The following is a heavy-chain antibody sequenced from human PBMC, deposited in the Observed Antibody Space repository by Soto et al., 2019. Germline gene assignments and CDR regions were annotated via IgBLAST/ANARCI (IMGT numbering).Heavy chain of an antibody. Sequence: EVQLLESGGGLVQPGGSLRLSCAASEFTFSTHAMTWVRQAPGTGLEWVSSISGSGGSTYYADSVKGRFTISRDNSKNTLYLQIDSMRAYDAAVYSCAKAGYCVSTSCYFPFDYWGQGTLVTVSS. CDR3: AKAGYCVSTSCYFPFDY. V-gene: IGHV3-23*01. CDR2: ISGSGGST. J-gene: IGHJ4*02. CDR1: EFTFSTHA. D-gene: IGHD2-2*01.